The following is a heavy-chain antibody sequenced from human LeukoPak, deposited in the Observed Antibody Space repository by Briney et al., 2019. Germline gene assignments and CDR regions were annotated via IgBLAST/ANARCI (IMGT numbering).Heavy chain of an antibody. CDR3: ARAPDRIRFDP. CDR1: GGSLRADF. CDR2: IHPGGST. Sequence: SETLSLTCAVYGGSLRADFCSWIRQPPGKGLEWIGDIHPGGSTKYNPSLESRVTISVDTSRNQFSLRLTSVTAADTAVYYCARAPDRIRFDPWGQGALVTVSS. J-gene: IGHJ5*02. V-gene: IGHV4-34*01. D-gene: IGHD1-14*01.